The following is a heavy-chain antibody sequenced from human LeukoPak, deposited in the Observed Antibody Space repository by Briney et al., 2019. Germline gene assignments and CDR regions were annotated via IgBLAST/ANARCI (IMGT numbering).Heavy chain of an antibody. V-gene: IGHV3-21*01. CDR2: ISSSSYI. J-gene: IGHJ4*02. CDR1: GFTFSSYS. CDR3: ARDAYDSSGLDY. Sequence: GGSLRLSCAASGFTFSSYSMNWVRQAPGKGLEWGSSISSSSYIYYAASVKGRFTISRDNAKNSLYLQMNSLRAEDTAVYYCARDAYDSSGLDYWGQGTLVTVSS. D-gene: IGHD3-22*01.